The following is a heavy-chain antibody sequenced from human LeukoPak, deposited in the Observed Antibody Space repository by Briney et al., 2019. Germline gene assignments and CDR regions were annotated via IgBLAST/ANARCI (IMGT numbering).Heavy chain of an antibody. CDR1: GFTFSSYS. CDR3: ARVGPGLLPNDY. V-gene: IGHV3-21*01. D-gene: IGHD2/OR15-2a*01. CDR2: ISSSSSYI. Sequence: GGSLRLSCAASGFTFSSYSMNWVRQAPGKGLEWVSSISSSSSYIYYADSVKGRFTISRDNAKNSLYLQMDSLRAEDTAVYYCARVGPGLLPNDYWGQGTLVTVSS. J-gene: IGHJ4*02.